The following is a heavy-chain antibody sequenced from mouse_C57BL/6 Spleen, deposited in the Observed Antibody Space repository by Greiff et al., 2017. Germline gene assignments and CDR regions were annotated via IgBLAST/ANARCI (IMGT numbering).Heavy chain of an antibody. CDR1: GYAFSSYW. V-gene: IGHV1-80*01. Sequence: VKLMESGAELVKPGASVKISCKASGYAFSSYWMNWVKQRPGKGLEWIGQIYPGDGDTNYNGKFKGKATLTADKSYSTAYMQLSSLTSEDSAVYFCARAPTAVVPYAMDYWGQGTSVTVSS. J-gene: IGHJ4*01. CDR3: ARAPTAVVPYAMDY. CDR2: IYPGDGDT. D-gene: IGHD1-1*01.